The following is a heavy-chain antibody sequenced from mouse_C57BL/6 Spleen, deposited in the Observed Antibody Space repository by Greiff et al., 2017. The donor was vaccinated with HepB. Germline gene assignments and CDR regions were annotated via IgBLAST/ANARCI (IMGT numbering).Heavy chain of an antibody. Sequence: QVQLQQSGAELARPGASVKLSCKASGYTFTSYGISWVKQRTGQGLEWIGEIYPRSGNTYYNEKFKGKATLTADKSSSTAYMELRSLTSEDSAVYFCARYGLDYYDYDAWFAYWGQGTLVTVSA. CDR3: ARYGLDYYDYDAWFAY. J-gene: IGHJ3*01. D-gene: IGHD2-4*01. V-gene: IGHV1-81*01. CDR2: IYPRSGNT. CDR1: GYTFTSYG.